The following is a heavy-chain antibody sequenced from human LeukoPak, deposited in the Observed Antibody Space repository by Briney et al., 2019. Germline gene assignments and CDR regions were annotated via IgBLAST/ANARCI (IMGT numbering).Heavy chain of an antibody. CDR3: ARDSPYCSGGSCPYYYYGMDV. CDR2: ISWNGGTT. CDR1: GFTFGDHG. J-gene: IGHJ6*02. D-gene: IGHD2-15*01. V-gene: IGHV3-20*04. Sequence: PGGSLRLSCAASGFTFGDHGMSWVRQAPGKGLEWVSGISWNGGTTTYADSVKGRFTISRDNAKNSLYLQMNSLRAEDTAVYYCARDSPYCSGGSCPYYYYGMDVWGQGTTVTVSS.